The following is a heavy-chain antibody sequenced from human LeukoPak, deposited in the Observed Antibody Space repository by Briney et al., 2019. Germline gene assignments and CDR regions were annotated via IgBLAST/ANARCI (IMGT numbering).Heavy chain of an antibody. CDR2: IIPIFGTA. Sequence: SVKVSCKASGGTFSSYAISWVRQAPGQGLEWMGGIIPIFGTANYAQKFQGRVTITADESTSTAYMELSSLRSEDTAVYYCARENDFWSGYYRVTKGYYYMDVWGKGTTVTVSS. CDR1: GGTFSSYA. D-gene: IGHD3-3*01. V-gene: IGHV1-69*13. J-gene: IGHJ6*03. CDR3: ARENDFWSGYYRVTKGYYYMDV.